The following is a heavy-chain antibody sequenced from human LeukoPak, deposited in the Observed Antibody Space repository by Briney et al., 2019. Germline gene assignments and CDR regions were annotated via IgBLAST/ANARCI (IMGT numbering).Heavy chain of an antibody. Sequence: SETLSLTCTVSGGSISTYYWSWIRQSPRKGLEWIGYIYDNTRTHYNPSLKSRVSMSMDTSKNQFSLKLTSVTAADAALYYCASSILATTFDFWGQGTLVAASS. J-gene: IGHJ4*02. D-gene: IGHD5-12*01. CDR3: ASSILATTFDF. V-gene: IGHV4-59*08. CDR2: IYDNTRT. CDR1: GGSISTYY.